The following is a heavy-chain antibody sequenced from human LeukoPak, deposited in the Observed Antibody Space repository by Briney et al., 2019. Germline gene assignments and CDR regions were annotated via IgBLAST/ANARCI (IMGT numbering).Heavy chain of an antibody. J-gene: IGHJ6*03. Sequence: SETLSLTCTISGGSVSDYYWSWIRQSPGKGLEWIGYIYHTGSTSYSPSLKSRVTISADTSQNQFSLKLSSVTAADTAVYYCARRVGATRYYYYYYMDVWGKGTTVTISS. D-gene: IGHD1-26*01. CDR1: GGSVSDYY. CDR3: ARRVGATRYYYYYYMDV. V-gene: IGHV4-59*02. CDR2: IYHTGST.